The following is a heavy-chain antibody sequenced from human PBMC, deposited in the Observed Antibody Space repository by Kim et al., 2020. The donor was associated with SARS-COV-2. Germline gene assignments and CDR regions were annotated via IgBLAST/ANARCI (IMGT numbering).Heavy chain of an antibody. D-gene: IGHD3-3*02. J-gene: IGHJ5*02. Sequence: SVKVYCKASGGTFSSYAISWVRQAPGQGLEWMGGIIPIFGTANYAQKFQGRVTITADESTSTAYMELSSLRSEDTAVYYCARGWQLGDWFDPWGQGTLVTVSS. CDR3: ARGWQLGDWFDP. V-gene: IGHV1-69*13. CDR2: IIPIFGTA. CDR1: GGTFSSYA.